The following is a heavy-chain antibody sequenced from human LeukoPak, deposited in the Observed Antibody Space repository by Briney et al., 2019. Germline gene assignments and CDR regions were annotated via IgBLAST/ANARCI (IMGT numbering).Heavy chain of an antibody. J-gene: IGHJ6*03. V-gene: IGHV1-2*02. CDR2: INPNSGGT. Sequence: ASVKVSCKASGYTFTGYYMHWVRQAPGQGLEWMGWINPNSGGTNYAQKFQGRVTMTRDTSISTAYMELSRLRSDDTAVYYCASGYSYGYYYYYMDVWGKGTTVTVSS. D-gene: IGHD5-18*01. CDR1: GYTFTGYY. CDR3: ASGYSYGYYYYYMDV.